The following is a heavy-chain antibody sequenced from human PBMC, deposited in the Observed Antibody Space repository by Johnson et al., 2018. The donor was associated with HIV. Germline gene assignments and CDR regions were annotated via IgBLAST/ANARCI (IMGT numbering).Heavy chain of an antibody. J-gene: IGHJ3*02. CDR3: AKDQGWRWLQSGGAFDI. CDR1: GFTFSSYA. D-gene: IGHD5-24*01. V-gene: IGHV3-30-3*01. Sequence: QVQLVESGGGVVQPGRSLRLSCAASGFTFSSYAMHWVRQAPGKGLEWVAVISYDGSNKYYADSVKGRFTISRDNSKSTLFLQMNSLRLEDTALYYCAKDQGWRWLQSGGAFDIWGQGTMVTVSS. CDR2: ISYDGSNK.